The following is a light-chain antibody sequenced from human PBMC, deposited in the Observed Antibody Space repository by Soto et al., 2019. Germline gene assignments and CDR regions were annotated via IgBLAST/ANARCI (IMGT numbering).Light chain of an antibody. CDR1: SSDVGGYNY. V-gene: IGLV2-14*01. CDR3: SSDTSSSTPYV. Sequence: QSVLTQPASVSGSPGQSITISCTGTSSDVGGYNYVSWYQQHPGKAPKLMIYDVSNRPSGVSNRFSGSKSGNTASLTISGLQAEDEADYSCSSDTSSSTPYVFGTGTKVTVL. CDR2: DVS. J-gene: IGLJ1*01.